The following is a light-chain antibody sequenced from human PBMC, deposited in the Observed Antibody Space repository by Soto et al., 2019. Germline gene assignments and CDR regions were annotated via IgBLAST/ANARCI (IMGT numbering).Light chain of an antibody. CDR1: QSISSRY. V-gene: IGKV3-20*01. Sequence: EIVLTQSPGTLSLSPGERATLSCRASQSISSRYLAWYQQKPGQAPRLLIYGAFSRATGIPVRFSGSGYGSYLNLTISRLEPEDFAVYYCQHYYTSPFTFGPGTNVDI. CDR2: GAF. CDR3: QHYYTSPFT. J-gene: IGKJ3*01.